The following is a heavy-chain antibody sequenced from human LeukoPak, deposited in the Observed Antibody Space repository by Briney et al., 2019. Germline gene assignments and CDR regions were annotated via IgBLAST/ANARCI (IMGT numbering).Heavy chain of an antibody. V-gene: IGHV3-23*01. D-gene: IGHD2-2*01. CDR3: AKDGPDIVVVPAERGLVDY. CDR1: GFTFSSYA. J-gene: IGHJ4*02. Sequence: GGSLRLSCAASGFTFSSYAMSWVRQAPGKGLEWVSAISGSGGSTYYADSVKGRFTISRDNSKNTLYLQMNSLRAEDTAVYYCAKDGPDIVVVPAERGLVDYWGQGTLVTVSS. CDR2: ISGSGGST.